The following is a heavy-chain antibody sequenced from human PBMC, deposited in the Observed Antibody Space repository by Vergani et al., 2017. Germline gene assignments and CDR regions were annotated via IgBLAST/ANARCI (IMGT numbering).Heavy chain of an antibody. CDR2: INPSGGST. J-gene: IGHJ3*02. Sequence: QVQLVQSGAEVKKPGASVKVSCKASGYTFTSYYMHWVRQAPGQGLEWMGIINPSGGSTSYAQKFQGRVTMTRDTSTSTVYMELSSLRSEDTAVYYCASNLGYWSGGSCSQGVNHDAFDIWGQGTMVTVSS. D-gene: IGHD2-15*01. CDR3: ASNLGYWSGGSCSQGVNHDAFDI. V-gene: IGHV1-46*01. CDR1: GYTFTSYY.